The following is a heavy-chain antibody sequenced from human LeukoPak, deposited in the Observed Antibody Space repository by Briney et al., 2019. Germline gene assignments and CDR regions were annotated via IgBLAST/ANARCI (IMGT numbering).Heavy chain of an antibody. CDR1: GASISNQY. J-gene: IGHJ5*02. CDR2: VYYSGST. CDR3: ARDQGYYYDSSGYYPSGWFDP. V-gene: IGHV4-59*11. Sequence: SETLSLTCTVSGASISNQYWSWIRQPPGKGLEWIGCVYYSGSTNYNPSLKSRVTISVDTSKNHFSLKLNSVTAADTALYYCARDQGYYYDSSGYYPSGWFDPWGQGTLVTVSS. D-gene: IGHD3-22*01.